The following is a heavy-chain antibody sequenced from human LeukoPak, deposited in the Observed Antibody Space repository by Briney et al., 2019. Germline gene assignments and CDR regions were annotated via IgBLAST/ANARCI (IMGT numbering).Heavy chain of an antibody. Sequence: GGSLRLSCAASGFTFSNYWMSWVRQAPGEGLEGVANIKQDGSEKYYEDSVKGRFTISRDNAKNSLYLQMNSLRAEDTAVYYCGGSYYYYYMDVWGKGTTVTVSS. CDR1: GFTFSNYW. D-gene: IGHD1-26*01. CDR2: IKQDGSEK. CDR3: GGSYYYYYMDV. V-gene: IGHV3-7*01. J-gene: IGHJ6*03.